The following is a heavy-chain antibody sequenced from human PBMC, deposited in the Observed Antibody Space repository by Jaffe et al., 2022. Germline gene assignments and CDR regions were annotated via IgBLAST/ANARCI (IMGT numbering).Heavy chain of an antibody. D-gene: IGHD6-13*01. CDR2: IYHSGST. Sequence: QVQLQESGPGLVKPSETLSLTCAVSGYSISSGYYWGWIRQPPGKGLEWIGSIYHSGSTYYNPSLKSRVTISVDTSKNQFSLKLSSVTAADTAVYYCARLMGIAAAMVAFDIWGQGTMVTVSS. V-gene: IGHV4-38-2*01. J-gene: IGHJ3*02. CDR3: ARLMGIAAAMVAFDI. CDR1: GYSISSGYY.